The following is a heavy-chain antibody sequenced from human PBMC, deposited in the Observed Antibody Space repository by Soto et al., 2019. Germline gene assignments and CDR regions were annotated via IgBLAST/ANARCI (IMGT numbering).Heavy chain of an antibody. CDR2: ISYDGSNK. Sequence: QVQLVESGGGVVQPGRSLRLSCAASGFTFSTYGRHWVRQAPGKGLEWVAVISYDGSNKYYADSVKGRFTISRDNSKNTLYLQMSSLIAEDTAVYYCAKGFSYSVIDYWGQGTLVTVSS. J-gene: IGHJ4*02. CDR3: AKGFSYSVIDY. CDR1: GFTFSTYG. V-gene: IGHV3-30*18. D-gene: IGHD5-18*01.